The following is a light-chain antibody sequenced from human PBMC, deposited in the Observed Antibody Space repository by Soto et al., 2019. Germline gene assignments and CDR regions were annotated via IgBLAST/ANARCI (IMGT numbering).Light chain of an antibody. CDR2: DVT. CDR3: SSYTVSVAPYV. Sequence: QSALTQPRSVSGSPGQSVTISCTGTTSNVGGYNYVSWYQQHPSKAPKLMIYDVTKRPSGVPDRFSGSKSGNTASLTISGLQAEDEADYYCSSYTVSVAPYVFGTGTKATVL. V-gene: IGLV2-11*01. CDR1: TSNVGGYNY. J-gene: IGLJ1*01.